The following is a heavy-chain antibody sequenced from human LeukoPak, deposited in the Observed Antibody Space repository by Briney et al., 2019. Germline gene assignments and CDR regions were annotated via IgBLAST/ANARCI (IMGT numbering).Heavy chain of an antibody. J-gene: IGHJ3*02. V-gene: IGHV4-59*08. D-gene: IGHD6-19*01. Sequence: SETLSLTCTVSGGSISSYYWSWIRQPPGKGLEWIGYIYYSVSTNYNPSLKSRVTISVDTSKNQCSLKLSSVTAADTAVYYCARHGIAVANLDIWGQGKMVTVSS. CDR1: GGSISSYY. CDR3: ARHGIAVANLDI. CDR2: IYYSVST.